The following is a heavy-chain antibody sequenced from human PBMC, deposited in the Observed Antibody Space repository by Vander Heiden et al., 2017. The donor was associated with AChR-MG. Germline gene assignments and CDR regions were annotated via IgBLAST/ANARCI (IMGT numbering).Heavy chain of an antibody. V-gene: IGHV4-34*01. CDR3: ARGVGPSSSRRYYYYYYMDV. CDR1: GGSFSGYY. CDR2: INHSGST. J-gene: IGHJ6*03. Sequence: QVQLQQWGAGLLKPSETLSLTCAVYGGSFSGYYWSWIRQPPGKGLEWIGEINHSGSTNYNPSLKSRVTISVDTSKNQFSLKLSSVTAADTAVYYCARGVGPSSSRRYYYYYYMDVWGKGTTVTVSS.